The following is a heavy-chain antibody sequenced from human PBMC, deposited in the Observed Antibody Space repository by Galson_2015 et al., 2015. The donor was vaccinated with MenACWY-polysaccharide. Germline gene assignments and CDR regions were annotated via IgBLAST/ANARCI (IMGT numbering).Heavy chain of an antibody. CDR1: GYTFNGYY. J-gene: IGHJ3*02. D-gene: IGHD3-22*01. V-gene: IGHV1-2*02. CDR2: VDPRTGDT. Sequence: SVKVSCKASGYTFNGYYMHWVRQAPGQGLEWMGWVDPRTGDTKYAQNFQGRVTMTRDTSTHTAYMELRRLRSDDTAVYYCASPDDTIGYYDDPFDIWGQGTMVTVSS. CDR3: ASPDDTIGYYDDPFDI.